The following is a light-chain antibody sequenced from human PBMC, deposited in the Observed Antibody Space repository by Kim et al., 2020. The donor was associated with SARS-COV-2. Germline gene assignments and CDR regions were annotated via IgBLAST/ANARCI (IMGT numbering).Light chain of an antibody. V-gene: IGLV2-11*01. CDR3: CSYTGTYTWV. J-gene: IGLJ3*02. CDR2: RVT. CDR1: DVGPYDF. Sequence: GYPGQSVTIACSDVGPYDFVSWYQQHPGKAPKFMIYRVTQRPSGVPDRFSGSRSGNTASLTISGLQAEDEADYYCCSYTGTYTWVFGGGTQLTVL.